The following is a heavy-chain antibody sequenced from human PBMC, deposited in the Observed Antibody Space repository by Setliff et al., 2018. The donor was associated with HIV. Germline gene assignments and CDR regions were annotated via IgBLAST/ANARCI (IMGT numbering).Heavy chain of an antibody. CDR3: ASRVYYYDSSGYLREEGFDP. D-gene: IGHD3-22*01. CDR1: GGSISNSRYY. V-gene: IGHV4-39*01. CDR2: IYYSGST. J-gene: IGHJ5*02. Sequence: TLSLTCTVSGGSISNSRYYWSWIRQPPGKGLEWIGSIYYSGSTYYNPSLKSRVTISVDASKNQLSLKLSTVTAAGAAVYYCASRVYYYDSSGYLREEGFDPWGQGTLVTVAS.